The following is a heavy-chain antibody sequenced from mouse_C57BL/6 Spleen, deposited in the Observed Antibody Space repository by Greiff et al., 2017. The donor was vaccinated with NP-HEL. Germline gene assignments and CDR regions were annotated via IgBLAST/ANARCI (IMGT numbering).Heavy chain of an antibody. CDR3: ARRLGAPYAMDY. J-gene: IGHJ4*01. Sequence: QVHVKQSGAELVKPGASVKLSCKASGYTFTSYWMQWVKQRPGQGLEWIGEIDPSDSYTNYNQKFKGKATLTVDTSSSTAYMQLSSLTSEDSAVYYCARRLGAPYAMDYWGQGTSVTVSS. CDR2: IDPSDSYT. V-gene: IGHV1-50*01. D-gene: IGHD3-1*01. CDR1: GYTFTSYW.